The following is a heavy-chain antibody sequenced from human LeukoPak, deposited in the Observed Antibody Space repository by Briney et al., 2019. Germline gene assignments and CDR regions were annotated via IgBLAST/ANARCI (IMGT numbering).Heavy chain of an antibody. CDR1: GGTFSSYA. CDR2: INPSGGNT. CDR3: ARDRDSSSIFNY. D-gene: IGHD6-6*01. J-gene: IGHJ4*02. Sequence: ASVKVSCKASGGTFSSYAISWVRQAPGQGLEWMGIINPSGGNTNYAQKFQGRVTMTRDMSTSTVYMELSSLRSEDTAVYYCARDRDSSSIFNYWGQGTLVTVSS. V-gene: IGHV1-46*01.